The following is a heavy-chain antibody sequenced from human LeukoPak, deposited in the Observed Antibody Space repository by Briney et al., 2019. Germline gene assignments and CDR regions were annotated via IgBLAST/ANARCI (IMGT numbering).Heavy chain of an antibody. CDR3: AREYDPYAFDI. CDR1: GGSLSSGGYS. J-gene: IGHJ3*02. D-gene: IGHD2-8*01. CDR2: IYHSGST. Sequence: SETLSLTCAVSGGSLSSGGYSWSWIRQPPGKGLEWIGYIYHSGSTYYNPSLKSRVTISVDRSKNQFSLKLSSVTAADTAVYYCAREYDPYAFDIWGQGTMVTVSS. V-gene: IGHV4-30-2*01.